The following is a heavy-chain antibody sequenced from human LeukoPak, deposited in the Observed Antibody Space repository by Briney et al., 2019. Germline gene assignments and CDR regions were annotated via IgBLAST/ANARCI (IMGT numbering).Heavy chain of an antibody. CDR3: ARFSASSAVLDY. D-gene: IGHD6-6*01. CDR1: GYTFTSYY. J-gene: IGHJ4*02. Sequence: ASVTVSCKASGYTFTSYYMHWVRQAPGQGLEWMGIINPSGGSTSYAQKFQGRVTMTRDMSTSTVYMELSSLRSEDTAVYYCARFSASSAVLDYWGQGTLVTVSS. CDR2: INPSGGST. V-gene: IGHV1-46*01.